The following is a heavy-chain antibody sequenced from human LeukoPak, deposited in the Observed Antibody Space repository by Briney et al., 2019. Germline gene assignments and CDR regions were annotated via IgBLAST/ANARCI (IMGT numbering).Heavy chain of an antibody. CDR1: GFTFSSYA. J-gene: IGHJ4*02. V-gene: IGHV3-21*01. CDR3: ARVGGDDSPFDY. D-gene: IGHD2-21*02. Sequence: GGSLRLSCAASGFTFSSYAMSWVRQAPGKGLEWVSSISSSSSYIYYADSVKGRFTISRDNAKNSLYLQMNSLRAEDTAVYYCARVGGDDSPFDYWGQGTLVTVSS. CDR2: ISSSSSYI.